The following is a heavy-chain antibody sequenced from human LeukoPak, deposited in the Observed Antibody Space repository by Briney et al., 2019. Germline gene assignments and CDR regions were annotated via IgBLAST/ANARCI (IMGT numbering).Heavy chain of an antibody. J-gene: IGHJ5*02. D-gene: IGHD1-20*01. CDR3: ARVVSGTYNWFDP. V-gene: IGHV1-8*01. CDR1: GYTFTNYD. CDR2: MSPNSGNT. Sequence: GASVKVSCKASGYTFTNYDIHWVRQATGQGLEWMGWMSPNSGNTGYVQKFQGRVTMTRNTSISTAYMELSSLRSEDTAVYYCARVVSGTYNWFDPWGQGTLFTVSS.